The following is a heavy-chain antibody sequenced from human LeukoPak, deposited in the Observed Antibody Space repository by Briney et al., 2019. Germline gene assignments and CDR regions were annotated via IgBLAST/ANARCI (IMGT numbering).Heavy chain of an antibody. CDR3: ARGSNYPDY. V-gene: IGHV4-59*12. J-gene: IGHJ4*02. CDR2: SGST. CDR1: GFTFTTYC. Sequence: GSLRLSCAVSGFTFTTYCMHWVRQAPGKGLEWIGYSGSTNYNPSLKSRVTISVDRSKNQFSLKLSSVTAADTAVYYCARGSNYPDYWGQGTLVTVSS.